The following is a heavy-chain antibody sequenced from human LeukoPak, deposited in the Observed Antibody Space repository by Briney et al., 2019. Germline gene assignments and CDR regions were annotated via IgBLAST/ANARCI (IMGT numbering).Heavy chain of an antibody. CDR2: INPSGGST. V-gene: IGHV1-46*01. D-gene: IGHD4-23*01. CDR1: GYMFTSYY. Sequence: ASVKVSCKASGYMFTSYYMHWVRQAPGQGLEWVGIINPSGGSTTYAQKFQGRVTLTRDASTSTVYMELSSLRSEDTAPYYCARTADGSKTPVFDYWGQGTLVIVSS. CDR3: ARTADGSKTPVFDY. J-gene: IGHJ4*02.